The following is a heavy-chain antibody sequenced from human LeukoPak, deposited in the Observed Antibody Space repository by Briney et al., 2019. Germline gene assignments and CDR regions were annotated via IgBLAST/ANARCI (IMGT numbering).Heavy chain of an antibody. V-gene: IGHV4-30-4*01. CDR2: IFHRGGT. CDR3: ARRGTYGSGSYYELD. Sequence: PSETLSLTCTVSNDSISSGDYYWNWIRQPPGKGLEWIGYIFHRGGTSYNPSLKSRILFSVDTSQNQFSLKLSSVTAADTAVYYCARRGTYGSGSYYELDWGQGTLVTVSS. J-gene: IGHJ4*02. CDR1: NDSISSGDYY. D-gene: IGHD3-10*01.